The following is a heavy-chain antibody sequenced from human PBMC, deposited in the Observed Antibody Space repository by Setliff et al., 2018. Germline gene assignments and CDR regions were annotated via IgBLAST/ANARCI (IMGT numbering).Heavy chain of an antibody. CDR3: VRSSAPQVVLAADFDF. V-gene: IGHV1-18*04. CDR2: ISPYSGES. D-gene: IGHD6-19*01. Sequence: ASVKVSCKTSGFRFTSFGFSWVRQAPGQGLEWMGWISPYSGESNYAQKFQDRLTVTADTSTKTIYMELRSLTSDDTAVYYCVRSSAPQVVLAADFDFWGQGTPVTVSS. J-gene: IGHJ4*02. CDR1: GFRFTSFG.